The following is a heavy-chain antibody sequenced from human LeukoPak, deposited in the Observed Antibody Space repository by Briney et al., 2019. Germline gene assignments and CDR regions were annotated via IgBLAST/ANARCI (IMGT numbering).Heavy chain of an antibody. CDR2: ISYDGSNK. CDR3: AKASLQIVYYGMDV. Sequence: GRSLRLSCAASGFTFSSYGMHWVRQAPGKGLEWVAVISYDGSNKYYADSVKGRFTISRDNSKNTLYLQMNSLRAEDTAVYYCAKASLQIVYYGMDVWGQGTTVTVSS. V-gene: IGHV3-30*18. D-gene: IGHD2-21*01. J-gene: IGHJ6*02. CDR1: GFTFSSYG.